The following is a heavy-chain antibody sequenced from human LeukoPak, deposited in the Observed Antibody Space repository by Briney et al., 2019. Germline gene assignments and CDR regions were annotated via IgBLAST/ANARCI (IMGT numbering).Heavy chain of an antibody. Sequence: PSETLSLTCAVYGGFFSGYYWSWIRQPPGKGLEWIGEINHSGSTNYNPSLKSRVTISVDTSKNQFSLKLSSVTAADTAVYYCAREGSGNTAMAAPDYGGQGTLVTVSS. V-gene: IGHV4-34*01. CDR1: GGFFSGYY. CDR3: AREGSGNTAMAAPDY. CDR2: INHSGST. J-gene: IGHJ4*02. D-gene: IGHD5-18*01.